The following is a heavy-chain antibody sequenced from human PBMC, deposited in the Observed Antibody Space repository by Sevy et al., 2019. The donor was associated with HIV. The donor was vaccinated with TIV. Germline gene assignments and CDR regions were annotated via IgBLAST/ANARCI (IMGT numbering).Heavy chain of an antibody. CDR3: AQETTGRFVS. Sequence: GGSLRLSCAASGFTFSAYWMNWVRQAPGKGLEWVANIKADGSDKHYVDSVEGPFTISRDNAKNSLYLQMNSLRVEDTAVYYCAQETTGRFVSGGQGTLVTVS. CDR2: IKADGSDK. J-gene: IGHJ4*02. D-gene: IGHD1-26*01. CDR1: GFTFSAYW. V-gene: IGHV3-7*01.